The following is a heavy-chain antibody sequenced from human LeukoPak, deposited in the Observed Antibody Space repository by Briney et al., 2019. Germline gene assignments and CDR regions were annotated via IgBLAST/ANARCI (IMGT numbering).Heavy chain of an antibody. CDR1: GGTFSSYA. D-gene: IGHD2-2*01. J-gene: IGHJ4*02. V-gene: IGHV1-69*01. CDR2: IIPSFGTA. Sequence: SVKVSCKASGGTFSSYAISGVGQARGQGLEGMGGIIPSFGTANYAQKFHDRVTITADESTSTAFMELSSLRSEDTAMYYCATAPLGYCTRTSCYAGIRQYFDYWGQGTLVTVSS. CDR3: ATAPLGYCTRTSCYAGIRQYFDY.